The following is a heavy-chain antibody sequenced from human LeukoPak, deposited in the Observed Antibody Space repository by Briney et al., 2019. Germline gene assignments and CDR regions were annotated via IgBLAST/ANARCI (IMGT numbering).Heavy chain of an antibody. CDR1: GFTFSSEW. V-gene: IGHV3-74*01. Sequence: GGSLRLSCAASGFTFSSEWMHWVRQAPGRGLVWVSHIDGNGRTTNYGDSVRGRFTVSRDNAKNTLYLQMNSLRAEDTTVYYCARDVPRTSGPWGQGTLVTVSS. D-gene: IGHD3-10*01. J-gene: IGHJ5*02. CDR2: IDGNGRTT. CDR3: ARDVPRTSGP.